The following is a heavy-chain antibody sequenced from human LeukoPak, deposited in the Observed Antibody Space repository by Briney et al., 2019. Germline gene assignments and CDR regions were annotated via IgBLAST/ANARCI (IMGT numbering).Heavy chain of an antibody. J-gene: IGHJ5*02. Sequence: PSETLSLTCAVYGGSFSGYYWSWIRQPPGKGLEWIGEINHSGSTNYNPSLKSRVTISVDTSKNQFSLKLSSVTAADTAVYCCARAIRNFWVDPWGQGTLVTVSS. CDR2: INHSGST. V-gene: IGHV4-34*01. CDR1: GGSFSGYY. D-gene: IGHD4-11*01. CDR3: ARAIRNFWVDP.